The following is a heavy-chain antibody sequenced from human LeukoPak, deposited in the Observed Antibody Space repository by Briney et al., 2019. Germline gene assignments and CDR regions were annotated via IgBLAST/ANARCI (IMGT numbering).Heavy chain of an antibody. D-gene: IGHD3-22*01. CDR3: ARDRRIVVITLGAFDI. CDR1: GGSIRSSIYH. J-gene: IGHJ3*02. Sequence: SETLSPTCTVSGGSIRSSIYHWGWIRQPPGKGLEWIGSIHYDGTTYYNPSLKSLVTISVDTSKNQFSLKLSSVTAADTAVYYCARDRRIVVITLGAFDIWGQGTMVTVSS. V-gene: IGHV4-39*07. CDR2: IHYDGTT.